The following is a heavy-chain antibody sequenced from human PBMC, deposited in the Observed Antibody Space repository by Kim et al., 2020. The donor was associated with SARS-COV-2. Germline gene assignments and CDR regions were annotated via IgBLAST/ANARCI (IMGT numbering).Heavy chain of an antibody. CDR3: ARHLTVRGDEY. V-gene: IGHV5-10-1*01. D-gene: IGHD3-10*01. CDR1: GYSFTSYW. Sequence: GESLKISCKGSGYSFTSYWISWVRQMPGKGLERMGRIDPSDSYTNYSPSFQGHVTISADKSISTAYLQWRSLKASDTAMYYCARHLTVRGDEYWGQGTLVAVSS. J-gene: IGHJ4*02. CDR2: IDPSDSYT.